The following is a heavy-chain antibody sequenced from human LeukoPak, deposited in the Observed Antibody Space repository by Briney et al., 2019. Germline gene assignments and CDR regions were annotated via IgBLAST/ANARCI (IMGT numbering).Heavy chain of an antibody. V-gene: IGHV1-2*02. Sequence: GASVKVSCKASGYTFTGYYMHWVRQAPGQGLEWVGWINPNSGGTNYAQKFQGRVTMTRDTSISTAYMELSRLRSDDTAVYYCARAIAVAGLVDYWGQGTLVTVSS. CDR3: ARAIAVAGLVDY. J-gene: IGHJ4*02. D-gene: IGHD6-19*01. CDR2: INPNSGGT. CDR1: GYTFTGYY.